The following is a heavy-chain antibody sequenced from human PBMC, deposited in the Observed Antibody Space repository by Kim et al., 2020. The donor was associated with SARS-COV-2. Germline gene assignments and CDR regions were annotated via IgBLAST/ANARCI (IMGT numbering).Heavy chain of an antibody. J-gene: IGHJ6*02. D-gene: IGHD6-13*01. Sequence: SETLSLTCTVSGGYINSNTYFWVWIRQPPGKGLEWIGSVFYSWSTYYNPSLKSRVTVSVDTSKSQFFLKLTSVTAADTAIYHCANTGGQGSFYGMDVWGQGTSVTV. V-gene: IGHV4-39*01. CDR3: ANTGGQGSFYGMDV. CDR1: GGYINSNTYF. CDR2: VFYSWST.